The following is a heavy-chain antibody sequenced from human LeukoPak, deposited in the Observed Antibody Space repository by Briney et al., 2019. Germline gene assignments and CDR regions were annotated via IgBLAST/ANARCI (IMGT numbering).Heavy chain of an antibody. CDR3: ASGPRRFFEY. CDR2: IYYSGST. CDR1: SGSIGSYY. Sequence: SETLSLTCTVSSGSIGSYYWTWIRQPPGKGLECIGSIYYSGSTNYNPSLKSRVSISVDRSKNLFSLKLRSVTAADTAVYYCASGPRRFFEYWGQGALVIVSS. V-gene: IGHV4-59*08. J-gene: IGHJ4*02.